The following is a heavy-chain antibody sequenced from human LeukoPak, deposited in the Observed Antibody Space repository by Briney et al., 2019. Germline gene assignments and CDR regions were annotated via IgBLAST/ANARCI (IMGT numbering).Heavy chain of an antibody. CDR1: GYTFTSYD. J-gene: IGHJ4*02. D-gene: IGHD3-22*01. CDR2: MNPNSGNT. Sequence: GASVKVSCKASGYTFTSYDINWVRQATGQGLEWMGWMNPNSGNTGYAQKVQGKVTMTTDTSTSTAYMELRSLRSDDTAVYYCARIYYDGSGYSPYDYWGQGTLVTVSS. CDR3: ARIYYDGSGYSPYDY. V-gene: IGHV1-8*01.